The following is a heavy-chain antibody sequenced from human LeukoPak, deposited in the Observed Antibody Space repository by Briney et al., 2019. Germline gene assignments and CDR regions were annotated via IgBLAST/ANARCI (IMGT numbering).Heavy chain of an antibody. J-gene: IGHJ4*02. CDR2: ISSSGSTI. D-gene: IGHD6-25*01. Sequence: GGSLRLSCAASGFTFSSYEMNWVRQAPGKGLEWVSYISSSGSTIYYADSVKGRFTISRDNAKNSLYLQMNSLRAEDTAVYYCARVSGDNMWHFDYWGQGTLVTVSS. CDR3: ARVSGDNMWHFDY. CDR1: GFTFSSYE. V-gene: IGHV3-48*03.